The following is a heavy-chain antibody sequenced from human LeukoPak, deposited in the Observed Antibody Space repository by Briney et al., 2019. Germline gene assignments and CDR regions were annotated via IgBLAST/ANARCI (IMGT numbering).Heavy chain of an antibody. CDR2: INSDGSSI. D-gene: IGHD5-12*01. CDR3: AREGRVSGYDFDC. J-gene: IGHJ4*02. CDR1: GFTFSSYL. Sequence: PGGSLRLSCAASGFTFSSYLMHWVRQALGKGLVWVSRINSDGSSITYADSVKGRFTISRDNAKNTLFLQMNSLRVEDTAVYYCAREGRVSGYDFDCWGQGTLVTVSS. V-gene: IGHV3-74*03.